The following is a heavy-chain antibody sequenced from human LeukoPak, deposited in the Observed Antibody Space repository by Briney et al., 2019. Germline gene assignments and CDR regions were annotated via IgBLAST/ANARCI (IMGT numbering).Heavy chain of an antibody. CDR2: INHSGST. Sequence: SETLSLTCAVYGGSFSGYYWSWIRQPPGKGLEWIGEINHSGSTNYNPSLKSRVTISVDTSKNKFSLKLSSVTAADTAVYYCARRRIKDYYGSGSYYRGVYYYYGMDVWGKGTTVTVSS. D-gene: IGHD3-10*01. V-gene: IGHV4-34*01. CDR1: GGSFSGYY. J-gene: IGHJ6*04. CDR3: ARRRIKDYYGSGSYYRGVYYYYGMDV.